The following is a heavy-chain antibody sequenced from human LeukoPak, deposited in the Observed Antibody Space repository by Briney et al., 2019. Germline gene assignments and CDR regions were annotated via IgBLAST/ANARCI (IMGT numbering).Heavy chain of an antibody. CDR2: INPNSGGT. V-gene: IGHV1-2*02. D-gene: IGHD2-15*01. Sequence: ASVKVSCKASGYTFTSYYMHWVRQAPGQGLEWMGWINPNSGGTNYAQKFQGRVTMTRDTSISTAYMELSRLRSEDTAVYYCGRVSCGGNCYSLIGTFDIWGQGTMVTVSS. CDR3: GRVSCGGNCYSLIGTFDI. J-gene: IGHJ3*02. CDR1: GYTFTSYY.